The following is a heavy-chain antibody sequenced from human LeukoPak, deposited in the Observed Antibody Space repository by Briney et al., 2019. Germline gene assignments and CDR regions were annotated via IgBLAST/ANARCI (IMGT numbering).Heavy chain of an antibody. D-gene: IGHD6-19*01. CDR1: GYTFTGYY. CDR3: ARDEGTVAGRGFDP. V-gene: IGHV1-2*02. CDR2: INPNSGGT. J-gene: IGHJ5*02. Sequence: ASVKVSCKASGYTFTGYYMHWVRQAPGQGLEWMGWINPNSGGTNYAQKFKGRVTMTRDTSISTAYMELSRLRSDDTAVYYCARDEGTVAGRGFDPWGQGTLVTVSS.